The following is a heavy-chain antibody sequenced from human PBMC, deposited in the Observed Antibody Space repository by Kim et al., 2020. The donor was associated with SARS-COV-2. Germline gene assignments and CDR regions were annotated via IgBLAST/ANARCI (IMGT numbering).Heavy chain of an antibody. CDR3: ARRRGYNWFNP. V-gene: IGHV4-59*08. D-gene: IGHD6-25*01. Sequence: SETLSLTCTVSGGSINTYYWGWIRQPPGKELEWIGNFYYSGNTDYNPSLKSRVTISLDTSKSQLPLNLNSVTAADTAVYYYARRRGYNWFNPWGQGNLVMVSA. J-gene: IGHJ5*02. CDR1: GGSINTYY. CDR2: FYYSGNT.